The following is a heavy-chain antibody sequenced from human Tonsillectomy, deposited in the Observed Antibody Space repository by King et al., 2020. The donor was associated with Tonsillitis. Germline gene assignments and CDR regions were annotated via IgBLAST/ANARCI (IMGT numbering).Heavy chain of an antibody. Sequence: VQLQESGPGLVRPSGTLSLTCGVSGGSISSSNSWTWVRQPPGKGLEWIGDIYHSGNSNYNPSLRVRVTISVDRSKNQFSLGLSSVTAADTAVYYCARVAPAPGGTNFIDYWGQGTLVTVSS. CDR1: GGSISSSNS. D-gene: IGHD2-8*02. J-gene: IGHJ4*02. CDR3: ARVAPAPGGTNFIDY. CDR2: IYHSGNS. V-gene: IGHV4-4*02.